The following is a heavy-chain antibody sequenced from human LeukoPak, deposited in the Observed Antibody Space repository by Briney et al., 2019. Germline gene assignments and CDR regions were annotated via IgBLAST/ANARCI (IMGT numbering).Heavy chain of an antibody. Sequence: ASVKVSCKASGYSSTYVFTTYPIHWVRQAPGQGLEWLGMINLRGDATIYAQKFQGRDTMTSDSSTTTVYMELSSLKSEDTGLYYCARKWSSRDWFDPWGQGTLVTVSS. CDR2: INLRGDAT. D-gene: IGHD2-8*01. CDR3: ARKWSSRDWFDP. CDR1: GYSSTYVFTTYP. V-gene: IGHV1-46*01. J-gene: IGHJ5*02.